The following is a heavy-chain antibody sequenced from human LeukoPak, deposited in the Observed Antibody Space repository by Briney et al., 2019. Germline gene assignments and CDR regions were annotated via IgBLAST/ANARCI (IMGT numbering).Heavy chain of an antibody. CDR1: GYTFTSYD. D-gene: IGHD3-3*01. V-gene: IGHV1-8*01. CDR2: MNPNSGNT. Sequence: ASVKVSCKASGYTFTSYDINWVRQATGQGLEWMGWMNPNSGNTGYAQKFQGRVTMTRNTSISTAYMELSSLRSEDTAVYYCARGCDFWSGYYSLEDYWGQGTLVTVSS. J-gene: IGHJ4*02. CDR3: ARGCDFWSGYYSLEDY.